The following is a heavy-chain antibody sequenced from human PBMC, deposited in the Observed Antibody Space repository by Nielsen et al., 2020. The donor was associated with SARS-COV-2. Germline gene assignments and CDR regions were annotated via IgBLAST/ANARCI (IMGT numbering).Heavy chain of an antibody. CDR2: ISGSGGST. V-gene: IGHV3-23*01. D-gene: IGHD5-18*01. CDR1: GFTFSSYA. J-gene: IGHJ4*02. CDR3: AKGRYSYGYDFDY. Sequence: GESLKTSCAASGFTFSSYAMSWVRQAPGKGLEWVSAISGSGGSTYYADSVKGRFTISRDNSKNTLYLQMNSLRAEDTAVYYCAKGRYSYGYDFDYWGQGTLVTVSS.